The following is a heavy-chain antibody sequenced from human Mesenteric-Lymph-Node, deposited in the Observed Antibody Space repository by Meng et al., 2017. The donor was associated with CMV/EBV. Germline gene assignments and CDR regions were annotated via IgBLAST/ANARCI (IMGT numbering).Heavy chain of an antibody. CDR2: IYYSGST. J-gene: IGHJ6*02. D-gene: IGHD3-10*01. CDR1: GGSISSGDYY. Sequence: SETLSLTCTVSGGSISSGDYYWSWIRQPPGKGLEWIGYIYYSGSTYYNPSLKSRVTISVDTSKNQFSLKLSSVTAADTAVYYCARVRSRAGMDVWGQGTTVTVSS. CDR3: ARVRSRAGMDV. V-gene: IGHV4-31*03.